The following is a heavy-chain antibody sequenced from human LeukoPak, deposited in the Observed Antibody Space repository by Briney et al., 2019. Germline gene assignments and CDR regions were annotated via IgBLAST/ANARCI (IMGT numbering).Heavy chain of an antibody. D-gene: IGHD3-22*01. CDR1: GYTFTSYD. V-gene: IGHV1-8*01. Sequence: ASVKVSCKASGYTFTSYDINWVRQATGQGLEWMGWMNPNSGNTGYAQKFQGRVTMTRNTSISTAYMELSSLRSEDTAVYYCARVGVDSSGYYYVFDYYYYYMDVWGKGTTVTISS. CDR2: MNPNSGNT. CDR3: ARVGVDSSGYYYVFDYYYYYMDV. J-gene: IGHJ6*03.